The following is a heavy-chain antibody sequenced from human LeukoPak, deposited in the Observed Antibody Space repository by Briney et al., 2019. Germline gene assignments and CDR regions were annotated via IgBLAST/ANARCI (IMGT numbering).Heavy chain of an antibody. CDR3: AKESVRYSSSGEGQK. V-gene: IGHV3-23*01. CDR2: IIGSVRIT. Sequence: PGGSLRLSCAASGFTFSSYAMSWVRQAPGKGLEWVSAIIGSVRITYYAASVTARFTISRDNSKNTLYLQMNSLRAEDTAVYYCAKESVRYSSSGEGQKWGQGTLVTVSS. J-gene: IGHJ4*02. CDR1: GFTFSSYA. D-gene: IGHD6-13*01.